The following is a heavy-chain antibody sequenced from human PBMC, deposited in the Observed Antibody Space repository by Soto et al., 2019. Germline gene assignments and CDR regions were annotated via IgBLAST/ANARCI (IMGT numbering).Heavy chain of an antibody. CDR1: GFTFSSNS. CDR2: MSSSGVTI. V-gene: IGHV3-48*02. Sequence: GGSLKLSSAASGFTFSSNSMNWVRQAPGKGLEWVSYMSSSGVTIYDADSVKCRYTITRDNAKNSQYLQNNSLRDEDTAVYYCARGESCSGGRCYGTENYFDFWGQGTQVTVSS. J-gene: IGHJ4*02. D-gene: IGHD2-15*01. CDR3: ARGESCSGGRCYGTENYFDF.